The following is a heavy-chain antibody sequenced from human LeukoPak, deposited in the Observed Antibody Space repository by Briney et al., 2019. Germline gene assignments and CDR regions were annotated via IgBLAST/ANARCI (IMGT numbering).Heavy chain of an antibody. V-gene: IGHV4-39*01. CDR3: ASPAVGATGYFDY. D-gene: IGHD1-26*01. CDR2: IYYSGST. J-gene: IGHJ4*02. Sequence: PSETLSLTCSVSGGSINSDYWGWIRQPPGKGLEWIGSIYYSGSTYYNPSLKSRVTISVDTSKNQFSLKLSSVTAADTAVYYCASPAVGATGYFDYWGQGTLVTVSS. CDR1: GGSINSDY.